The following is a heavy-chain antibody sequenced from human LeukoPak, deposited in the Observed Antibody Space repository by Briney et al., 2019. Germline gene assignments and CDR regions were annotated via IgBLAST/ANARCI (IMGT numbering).Heavy chain of an antibody. Sequence: GGSLRLSCAASEFTFSNYAMNWVRQAPGKGLEWVSGISGSCGSTYYADSVKGRFTISRDNSKNTLYLQMNSLRAEDTALYYCAKGTGINHFHWFGPWGQGTLVTVSS. CDR1: EFTFSNYA. CDR3: AKGTGINHFHWFGP. D-gene: IGHD2-8*02. J-gene: IGHJ5*02. CDR2: ISGSCGST. V-gene: IGHV3-23*01.